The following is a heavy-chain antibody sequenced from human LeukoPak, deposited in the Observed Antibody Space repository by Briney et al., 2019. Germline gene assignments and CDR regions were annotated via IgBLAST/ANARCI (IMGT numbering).Heavy chain of an antibody. D-gene: IGHD3-10*01. Sequence: SETLSLTCTVSGGSISSYYWSWIRQPPGKGLEWIGYMYYRGSTNFNPPLKSRVTISVDTSKNQFSLNLSSVTAADTAVYYCAREKKDDYGSGFDYWGQGALVTVSS. CDR1: GGSISSYY. CDR2: MYYRGST. V-gene: IGHV4-59*01. CDR3: AREKKDDYGSGFDY. J-gene: IGHJ4*02.